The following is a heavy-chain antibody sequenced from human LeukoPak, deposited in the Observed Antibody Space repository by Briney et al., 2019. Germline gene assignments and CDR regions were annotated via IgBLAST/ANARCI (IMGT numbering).Heavy chain of an antibody. V-gene: IGHV4-59*01. J-gene: IGHJ6*02. D-gene: IGHD6-19*01. CDR3: ARLEQDSSGWYYYGMDV. CDR2: IYYSGST. Sequence: PSETLSLTCTVSGGSISSYYWSWIRQPPGKGLEWIGYIYYSGSTNHNPSLKSRVTISVDTSKNQFSLKLSSVTAADTAVYYCARLEQDSSGWYYYGMDVWGQRTTVTVSS. CDR1: GGSISSYY.